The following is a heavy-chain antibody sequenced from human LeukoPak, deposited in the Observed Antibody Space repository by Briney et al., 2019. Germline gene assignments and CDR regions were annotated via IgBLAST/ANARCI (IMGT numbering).Heavy chain of an antibody. J-gene: IGHJ3*02. CDR2: ISYDGSNK. CDR3: AKAYGSGTSCDDAFDI. Sequence: GRSLRLFCAASGFTFSSYGMHWVRQAPGKGLERVADISYDGSNKYYADSVKGRFTNSRDNSKNTLYLQMNSLRAEDTAVYYCAKAYGSGTSCDDAFDIWGQGTMVTVSS. D-gene: IGHD2-2*01. V-gene: IGHV3-30*18. CDR1: GFTFSSYG.